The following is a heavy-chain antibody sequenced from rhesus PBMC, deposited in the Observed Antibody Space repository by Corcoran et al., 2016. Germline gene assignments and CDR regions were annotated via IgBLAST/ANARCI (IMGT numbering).Heavy chain of an antibody. J-gene: IGHJ4*01. D-gene: IGHD5-24*01. V-gene: IGHV4S7*01. CDR3: ARGGWVQSYYFDY. Sequence: QVQLQESGPGLVKPSETLSLTCAVSGGSISGGSYWGWIRQHPVQGLEWCGDIDGKRKNTTTTPSQKSHTTISDDTSKHKCSQKGISGAAADEAVYYCARGGWVQSYYFDYWGQGVLVTVSS. CDR2: IDGKRKNT. CDR1: GGSISGGSY.